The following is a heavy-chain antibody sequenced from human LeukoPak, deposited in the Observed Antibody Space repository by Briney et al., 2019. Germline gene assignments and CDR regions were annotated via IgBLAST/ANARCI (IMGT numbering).Heavy chain of an antibody. Sequence: ASVKVSCKASGYTFTNYGVNWVRQAPGQGPEYMGWISGYDGNTNYAQKVQGRVTMTADISTSTAYMELRSLRSDDTAVYYCARGSGRDGYSYAFDIWGQGTMVTVSS. CDR2: ISGYDGNT. D-gene: IGHD5-24*01. CDR3: ARGSGRDGYSYAFDI. V-gene: IGHV1-18*01. J-gene: IGHJ3*02. CDR1: GYTFTNYG.